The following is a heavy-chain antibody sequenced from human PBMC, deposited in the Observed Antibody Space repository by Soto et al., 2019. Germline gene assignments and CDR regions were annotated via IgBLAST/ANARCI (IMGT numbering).Heavy chain of an antibody. CDR3: GHATPVTTGRDY. J-gene: IGHJ4*02. CDR2: IYWDDDK. Sequence: QITLKESGPTLVKPTQTLTLTCTFSGFSLSTTGVGVGWIRQPPGKALDWLALIYWDDDKRYSPSLKSRLTITKDTSKNQVVLTTTNMDPLDTATYYCGHATPVTTGRDYWGQGTLVTVSS. CDR1: GFSLSTTGVG. V-gene: IGHV2-5*02. D-gene: IGHD4-17*01.